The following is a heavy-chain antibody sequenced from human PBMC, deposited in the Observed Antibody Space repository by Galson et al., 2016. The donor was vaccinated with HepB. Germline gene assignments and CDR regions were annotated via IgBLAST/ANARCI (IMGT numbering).Heavy chain of an antibody. D-gene: IGHD2-15*01. V-gene: IGHV3-30-3*01. CDR2: LSYDGSNE. Sequence: SLRLSCAASGFTFSRYVMYWVRQAPGKGLEWVAVLSYDGSNEYYADSVKGRFTISRDNSKNTLYLQMNGLRGEDTAVYYCASEILGHGRGGSCYTGDHWGQGTLVTVSS. J-gene: IGHJ4*02. CDR3: ASEILGHGRGGSCYTGDH. CDR1: GFTFSRYV.